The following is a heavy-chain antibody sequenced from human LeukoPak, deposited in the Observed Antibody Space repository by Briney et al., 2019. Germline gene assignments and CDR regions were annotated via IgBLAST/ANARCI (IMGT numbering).Heavy chain of an antibody. CDR3: ARDMTTGTIR. V-gene: IGHV4-34*01. CDR2: INHRGSI. D-gene: IGHD4-17*01. J-gene: IGHJ4*02. CDR1: GGSFTGYI. Sequence: PSETLSLTCAVYGGSFTGYIWTWIRQPPGKGLEWIGEINHRGSINYNPSLKSRVTISKDTSKNHFSLKLSSVTAADTALYFCARDMTTGTIRWGQGTLVTVSS.